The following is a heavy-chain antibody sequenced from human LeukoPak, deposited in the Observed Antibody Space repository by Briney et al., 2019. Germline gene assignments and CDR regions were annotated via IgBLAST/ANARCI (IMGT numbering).Heavy chain of an antibody. CDR2: ISSSSSYI. J-gene: IGHJ4*02. CDR1: GFPLSNYN. Sequence: GALGPPFAASGFPLSNYNMKLGRQAPGKGLGWVSSISSSSSYIYYADSVKGRFTIPRDNAKNSLYLQMNSLRAEDTAVYYCARVEAVAGTLDYWGQGTLVTVSS. D-gene: IGHD6-19*01. V-gene: IGHV3-21*01. CDR3: ARVEAVAGTLDY.